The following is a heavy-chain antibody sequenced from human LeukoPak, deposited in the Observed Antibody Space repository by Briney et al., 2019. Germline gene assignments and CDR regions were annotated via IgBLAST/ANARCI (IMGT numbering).Heavy chain of an antibody. J-gene: IGHJ4*02. V-gene: IGHV3-30*03. D-gene: IGHD2-2*01. CDR1: GXTFSSYG. CDR2: ISYDGSNK. CDR3: ATSSTALFDY. Sequence: PGRSLRLSCAASGXTFSSYGMHWVRQAPGKGLEWVAVISYDGSNKYYADSVKGRFTISRDNSKNTLYLQMNSLRAEDTAVYYCATSSTALFDYWGQGTLVTVSS.